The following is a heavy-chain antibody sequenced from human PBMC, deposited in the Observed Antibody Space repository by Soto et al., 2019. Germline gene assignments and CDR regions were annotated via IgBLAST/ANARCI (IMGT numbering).Heavy chain of an antibody. CDR2: IGGSGTGGRT. CDR3: AKSPGGLDGYNSDYYGMDV. CDR1: GLTFSTYA. V-gene: IGHV3-23*01. Sequence: EVHLLESGGDLVQPGGSLRLSCTASGLTFSTYAMSWVRQAPGKGLEWVSAIGGSGTGGRTYYADTVKGRFTIARDNSTNTLYLQMNSVRADDKSVYYWAKSPGGLDGYNSDYYGMDVWGQGTTVTVSS. D-gene: IGHD5-12*01. J-gene: IGHJ6*02.